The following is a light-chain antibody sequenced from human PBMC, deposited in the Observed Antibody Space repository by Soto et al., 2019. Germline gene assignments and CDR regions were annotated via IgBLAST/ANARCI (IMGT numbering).Light chain of an antibody. CDR3: QQSYSSRYT. V-gene: IGKV1-39*01. J-gene: IGKJ2*01. Sequence: DIQMTQSPSSLSASIGDRVTITCRASQRISSYLSWYQQKPGKAPKLLIYGASSLQSGVPSRFSGSGSGTEFTLTISSLQPEDFATYYCQQSYSSRYTFGQGTRLEIK. CDR1: QRISSY. CDR2: GAS.